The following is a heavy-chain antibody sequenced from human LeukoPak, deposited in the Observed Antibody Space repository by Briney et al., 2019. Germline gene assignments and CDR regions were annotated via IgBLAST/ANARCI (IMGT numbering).Heavy chain of an antibody. V-gene: IGHV3-11*04. CDR1: GFTFSDYY. CDR2: ISSSGSTI. Sequence: GGSLRLSCAASGFTFSDYYMSWIRQAPGKGLEWVSDISSSGSTINYADSVKGRVAISRDNAKNSLYLQMNSLRAEDTAVYYCARGYSYGHHDAFDIWGQGTMVTVSS. CDR3: ARGYSYGHHDAFDI. J-gene: IGHJ3*02. D-gene: IGHD5-18*01.